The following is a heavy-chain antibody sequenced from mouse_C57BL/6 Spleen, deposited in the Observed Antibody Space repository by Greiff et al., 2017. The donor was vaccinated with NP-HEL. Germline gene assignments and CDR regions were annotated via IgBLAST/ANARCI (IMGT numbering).Heavy chain of an antibody. D-gene: IGHD1-1*01. CDR3: AKKEGITTVVDYYAMDY. CDR2: IWSGGST. Sequence: VKLVESGPGLVQPSQSLSITCTVSGFSLTSYGVHWVRQPPGKGLEWLGVIWSGGSTDYNAAFISRLSISKDNSKSQVFFKMNSLQADDTAIYYCAKKEGITTVVDYYAMDYWGQGTSVTVSS. CDR1: GFSLTSYG. J-gene: IGHJ4*01. V-gene: IGHV2-4*01.